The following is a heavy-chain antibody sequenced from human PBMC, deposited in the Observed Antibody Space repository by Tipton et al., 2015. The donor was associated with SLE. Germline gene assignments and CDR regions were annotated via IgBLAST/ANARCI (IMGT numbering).Heavy chain of an antibody. V-gene: IGHV4-34*01. J-gene: IGHJ4*02. CDR3: ARARRTTSSHFDY. D-gene: IGHD1-14*01. CDR2: INHGGST. CDR1: GGSFSGYY. Sequence: TLSLTCAVYGGSFSGYYWTWIRQPPGKGLEWIGEINHGGSTNYNPSLKSRVTISVDTSKNQFSLKLSSMTPADTALYYCARARRTTSSHFDYWGQGTLVTVSS.